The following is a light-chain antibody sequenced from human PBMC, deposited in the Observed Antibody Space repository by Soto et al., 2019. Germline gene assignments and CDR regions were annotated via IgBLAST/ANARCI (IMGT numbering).Light chain of an antibody. CDR3: SSYARSNNWV. CDR1: SSDVGNYKY. J-gene: IGLJ3*02. CDR2: EVS. V-gene: IGLV2-8*01. Sequence: QSALTQSPSASGSPGQSVTISCTGTSSDVGNYKYVSWYQQHPGKAPKLMIYEVSKRPSGVPDRFSGSKSGNTASLTVSGLPAEDEADYYCSSYARSNNWVFGGGTKVTV.